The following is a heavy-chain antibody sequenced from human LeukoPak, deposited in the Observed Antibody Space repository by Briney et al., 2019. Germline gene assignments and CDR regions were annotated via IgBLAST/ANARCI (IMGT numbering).Heavy chain of an antibody. D-gene: IGHD5-24*01. V-gene: IGHV4-39*01. Sequence: SETLSLTCTVSGGSISSYYWGWIRQPPGKGLEWIGSIYYSGSTYYNPSLKSRVTISVDTSKNQFSLKLSSVTAADTAVYYCARHAEMATITVSFDYWGQGTLVAVSS. J-gene: IGHJ4*02. CDR1: GGSISSYY. CDR3: ARHAEMATITVSFDY. CDR2: IYYSGST.